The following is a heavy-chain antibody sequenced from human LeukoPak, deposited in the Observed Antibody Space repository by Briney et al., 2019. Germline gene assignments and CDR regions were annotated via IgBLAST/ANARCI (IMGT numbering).Heavy chain of an antibody. CDR3: AREALGRKTGYDLKYFNYYGMDV. V-gene: IGHV3-21*01. D-gene: IGHD5-12*01. Sequence: PGGSLRLSCAASGFTFSIDIMNWVRQAPGKGLEWVSSISTSSSYIYYADSVKGRFSISRDNAQNSLYLQMSSLRPEDTAVYYCAREALGRKTGYDLKYFNYYGMDVWGQGTTVTVSS. J-gene: IGHJ6*02. CDR1: GFTFSIDI. CDR2: ISTSSSYI.